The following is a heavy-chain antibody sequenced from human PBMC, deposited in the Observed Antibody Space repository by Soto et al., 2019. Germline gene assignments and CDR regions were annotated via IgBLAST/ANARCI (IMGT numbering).Heavy chain of an antibody. CDR1: GGSISSYY. CDR3: ARGVVVTARFDY. D-gene: IGHD2-21*02. V-gene: IGHV4-59*01. Sequence: SETMSLTCTVSGGSISSYYWSWIRQPPGKGLEWIGYIYYSGSTNYNPSLKSRVTISVDTSKNQFSLKLSSVTAADTAVYYCARGVVVTARFDYWGQGTLVTVSS. CDR2: IYYSGST. J-gene: IGHJ4*02.